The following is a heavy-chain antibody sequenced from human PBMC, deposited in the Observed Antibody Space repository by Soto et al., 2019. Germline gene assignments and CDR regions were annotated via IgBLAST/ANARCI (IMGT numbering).Heavy chain of an antibody. Sequence: SDTLSLTCTVSGGSVSNSNYYWGWIRQSPGKGLEWIGSVYYRGRSYAKSSVKSRVTISVDTSKNQFSLNLNSVTASDTAVYFCVSQRTSVLTQAYFDYWGPGALVTVSS. CDR2: VYYRGRS. V-gene: IGHV4-39*01. D-gene: IGHD2-8*01. J-gene: IGHJ4*02. CDR1: GGSVSNSNYY. CDR3: VSQRTSVLTQAYFDY.